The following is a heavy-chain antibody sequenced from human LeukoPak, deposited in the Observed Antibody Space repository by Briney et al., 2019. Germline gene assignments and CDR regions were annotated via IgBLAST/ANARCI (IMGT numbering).Heavy chain of an antibody. J-gene: IGHJ5*02. CDR3: ARAPNSKIAAAKGDWFDP. Sequence: SQTLSLTCAVSGGSISSGTYSWNWIRQPPGKGLEWVGYIFHSGSTYYSPSLKSRVTISVDTSKNQFSLKLSSVTAADTAVYYCARAPNSKIAAAKGDWFDPWGQGTLVTVSS. CDR2: IFHSGST. CDR1: GGSISSGTYS. V-gene: IGHV4-30-2*01. D-gene: IGHD6-13*01.